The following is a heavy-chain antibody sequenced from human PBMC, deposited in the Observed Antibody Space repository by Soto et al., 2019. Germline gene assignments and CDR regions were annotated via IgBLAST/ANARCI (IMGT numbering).Heavy chain of an antibody. CDR2: IDPSDSYT. V-gene: IGHV5-10-1*01. D-gene: IGHD2-15*01. Sequence: GESLKISCKGSGYSFTSYWISWVRQMPGKGLEWMGRIDPSDSYTNYSPSFQGHVTISADKSISTAYLQWSSLKASDTAMYYCARHPYCSGGRCYPQSRIDVWGQGTTVTVSS. CDR3: ARHPYCSGGRCYPQSRIDV. J-gene: IGHJ6*02. CDR1: GYSFTSYW.